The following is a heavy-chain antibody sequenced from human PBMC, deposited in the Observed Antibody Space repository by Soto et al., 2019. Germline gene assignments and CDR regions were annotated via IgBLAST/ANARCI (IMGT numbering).Heavy chain of an antibody. Sequence: PVGSLRLSCAASGFTLGNYWMHWVRQSPGKGLMWVARIKSDGSSSSYADSVKGRFTISRDNAKNTLYLQMNSLGAEGSAVYYCTRVIVGANRHSDYWRQGPLVTVYS. CDR3: TRVIVGANRHSDY. D-gene: IGHD1-26*01. CDR2: IKSDGSSS. J-gene: IGHJ4*02. V-gene: IGHV3-74*01. CDR1: GFTLGNYW.